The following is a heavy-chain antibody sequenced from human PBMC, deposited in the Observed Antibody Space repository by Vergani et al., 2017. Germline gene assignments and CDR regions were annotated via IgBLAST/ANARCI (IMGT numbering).Heavy chain of an antibody. D-gene: IGHD2-2*01. J-gene: IGHJ6*01. CDR3: ERHARSGIVVALRDV. V-gene: IGHV5-10-1*03. CDR1: GYIFTSYW. CDR2: IDPSDSYT. Sequence: EVQLVQSGAEVKKPGESLRISCKGSGYIFTSYWISWVRQMPGKGLEWMGRIDPSDSYTNYSPSFQGHVTISADKSISTAYLQWSSLKAADTAMYYCERHARSGIVVALRDVWGQGTTVTVSS.